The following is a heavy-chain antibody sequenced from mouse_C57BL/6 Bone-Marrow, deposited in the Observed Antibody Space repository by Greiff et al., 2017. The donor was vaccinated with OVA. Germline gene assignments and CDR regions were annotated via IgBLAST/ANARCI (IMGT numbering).Heavy chain of an antibody. Sequence: EVKLMESGGGLVQPGGSLSLSCAASGFTFTDYYMSWVRQPPGKALEWLGFIRNKANGYTTEYSASVKGRFTISRDNSQSILYLQMNALRAEDSATYYCARYYYGSSYVDYWGQGTTLTVSS. CDR3: ARYYYGSSYVDY. D-gene: IGHD1-1*01. CDR2: IRNKANGYTT. V-gene: IGHV7-3*01. CDR1: GFTFTDYY. J-gene: IGHJ2*01.